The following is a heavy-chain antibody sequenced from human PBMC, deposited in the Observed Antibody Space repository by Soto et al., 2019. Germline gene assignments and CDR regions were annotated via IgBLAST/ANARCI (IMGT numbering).Heavy chain of an antibody. CDR3: ARGAVYDYVWGSYPYYYYGMDV. Sequence: ASVKVSCKASGYTFTGYYMHWVRQAPGQGLEWMGWINPNSGGPNYAQKLQGWVTMTRDTSISTAYMELSRLRSDDTAVYYCARGAVYDYVWGSYPYYYYGMDVWGQGTTVTVSS. D-gene: IGHD3-16*02. CDR1: GYTFTGYY. CDR2: INPNSGGP. V-gene: IGHV1-2*04. J-gene: IGHJ6*02.